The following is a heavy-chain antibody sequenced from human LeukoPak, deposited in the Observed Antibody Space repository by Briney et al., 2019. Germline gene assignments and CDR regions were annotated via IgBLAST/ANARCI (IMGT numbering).Heavy chain of an antibody. D-gene: IGHD2-2*01. J-gene: IGHJ6*03. CDR3: AKSSLYYYMDV. V-gene: IGHV3-30*01. Sequence: PGGSLRLSCASSGFAFSSYAMHWVRQAPGKGLEWVAVISYDGSNKYYADSVKGRFTISRDNSKNTLYLQMNSLRAEDTAVYYCAKSSLYYYMDVWGKGTTVTVSS. CDR2: ISYDGSNK. CDR1: GFAFSSYA.